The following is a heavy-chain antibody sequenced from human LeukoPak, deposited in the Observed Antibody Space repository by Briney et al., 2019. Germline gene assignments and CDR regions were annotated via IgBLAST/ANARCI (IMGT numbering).Heavy chain of an antibody. Sequence: SETLSLTCTVSGGSISSSSYYWGWIRQPPGKGLEWIGSIYYSGSTYYNPSLKSRVTISVDTSKNQFSLKLSSVTAADTAVYYCARVRGKIYYDSSGYKYNWFDPWGQGTLVTVSS. CDR2: IYYSGST. D-gene: IGHD3-22*01. V-gene: IGHV4-39*07. CDR1: GGSISSSSYY. CDR3: ARVRGKIYYDSSGYKYNWFDP. J-gene: IGHJ5*02.